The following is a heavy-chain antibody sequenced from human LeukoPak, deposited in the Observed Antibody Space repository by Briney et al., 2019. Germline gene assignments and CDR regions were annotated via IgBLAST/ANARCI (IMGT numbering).Heavy chain of an antibody. CDR2: INPNSGGT. J-gene: IGHJ4*02. V-gene: IGHV1-2*06. CDR1: GYTFTGYY. Sequence: ASVKVSCKASGYTFTGYYMHWVRQAPGQGLEWMGRINPNSGGTNYAQKFQGRVTMTRDTSISTAYMELSRLRSDDTAVYYCAREQNYYVSIMVDYWGQGTLVTVSS. CDR3: AREQNYYVSIMVDY. D-gene: IGHD3-22*01.